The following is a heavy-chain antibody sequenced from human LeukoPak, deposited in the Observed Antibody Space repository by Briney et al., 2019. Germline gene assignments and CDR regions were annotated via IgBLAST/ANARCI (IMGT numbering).Heavy chain of an antibody. CDR2: IYHSGST. V-gene: IGHV4-30-2*05. CDR1: GGSISSGGYS. J-gene: IGHJ6*02. D-gene: IGHD2-2*02. Sequence: PSETLSLTCAVSGGSISSGGYSWSWIRQPPGKGLEWIGYIYHSGSTYYNPSLKSRVTISVDTSKNQFSLKLSSVTAADTAVYYCARDTHYCSSTSCYTRGSLDVWGQGTTVTVSS. CDR3: ARDTHYCSSTSCYTRGSLDV.